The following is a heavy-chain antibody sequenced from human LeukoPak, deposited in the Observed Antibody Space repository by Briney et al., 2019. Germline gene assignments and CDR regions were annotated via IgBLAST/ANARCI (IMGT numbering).Heavy chain of an antibody. J-gene: IGHJ6*02. CDR2: ISSSSSTI. D-gene: IGHD5-18*01. Sequence: GGSLRLSCAASGFTFSSYSMNWVRQAPGKGLEWVSYISSSSSTIYYADSVKGRFTISRDNAKNSLYLQMNSLRAEDTAVYYCAREDTAMWGYYYGMDVWGQGTTVTVSS. CDR3: AREDTAMWGYYYGMDV. CDR1: GFTFSSYS. V-gene: IGHV3-48*04.